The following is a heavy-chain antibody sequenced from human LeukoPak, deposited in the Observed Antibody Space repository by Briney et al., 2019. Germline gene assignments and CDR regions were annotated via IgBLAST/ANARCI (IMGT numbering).Heavy chain of an antibody. D-gene: IGHD6-13*01. Sequence: GGSLRLSCVASGLTFSSFWMNCVRQAPGKGLEWVANINEDGSVKTHVESVKGRFTISRDNAKNVLYLQMNSLRAEDTGMYYCARGRPTPGTDYWGQGILVTVSS. CDR1: GLTFSSFW. CDR3: ARGRPTPGTDY. CDR2: INEDGSVK. J-gene: IGHJ4*02. V-gene: IGHV3-7*04.